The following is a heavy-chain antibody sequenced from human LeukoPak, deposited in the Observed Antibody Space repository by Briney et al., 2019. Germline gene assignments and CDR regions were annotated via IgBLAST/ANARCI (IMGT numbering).Heavy chain of an antibody. CDR3: ARHEWEPTDFDY. CDR2: IIPIFGTA. CDR1: GYTFTGHY. D-gene: IGHD1-26*01. J-gene: IGHJ4*02. V-gene: IGHV1-69*13. Sequence: SVKVSCKASGYTFTGHYMHWVRQAPGQGLEWMGGIIPIFGTANYAQKFQGRVTITADESTSTAYMELSSLRSEDTAVYYCARHEWEPTDFDYWGQGTLVTVSS.